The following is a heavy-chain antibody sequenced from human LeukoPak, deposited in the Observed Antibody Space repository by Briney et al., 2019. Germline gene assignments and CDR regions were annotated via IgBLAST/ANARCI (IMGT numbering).Heavy chain of an antibody. J-gene: IGHJ4*02. D-gene: IGHD1-26*01. Sequence: SGPALVKPTQTLTLTCTFSGVSLNNGGMCVSWIRQPPGKALEWPARIDWDGDKHYSTSLKTRLTISKDTSKNRVVLTMTNVDPVDTATYYCARPDSGINCYRFDYWGQGTLVTVSS. V-gene: IGHV2-70*11. CDR2: IDWDGDK. CDR1: GVSLNNGGMC. CDR3: ARPDSGINCYRFDY.